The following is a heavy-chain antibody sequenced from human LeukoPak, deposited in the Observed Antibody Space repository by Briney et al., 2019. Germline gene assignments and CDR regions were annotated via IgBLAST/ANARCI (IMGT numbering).Heavy chain of an antibody. CDR2: INPNSGGT. V-gene: IGHV1-2*02. D-gene: IGHD1-20*01. J-gene: IGHJ4*02. CDR3: ARVPHNWDPQYYFDY. Sequence: ASVKVSCKASGYTFTGYYMHWVRQAPGQGLEWMGWINPNSGGTNYAQKFQGRVTMTRDTSISTAYTELSRLRSDDTAVYYCARVPHNWDPQYYFDYWGQGTLVTVSS. CDR1: GYTFTGYY.